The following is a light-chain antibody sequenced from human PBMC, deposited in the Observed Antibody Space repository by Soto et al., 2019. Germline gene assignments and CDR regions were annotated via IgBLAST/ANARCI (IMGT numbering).Light chain of an antibody. CDR2: DAS. V-gene: IGKV3-11*01. Sequence: IVLTQSPATLALSPGERATLSCRASQSVSSYLAWYQQKPGQAPRLLISDASNRAPGIPVRFSGSGFGTDFTLTISSLEAEDSAVYYCQQRSNWPSITFGQGTRLDIK. CDR3: QQRSNWPSIT. J-gene: IGKJ5*01. CDR1: QSVSSY.